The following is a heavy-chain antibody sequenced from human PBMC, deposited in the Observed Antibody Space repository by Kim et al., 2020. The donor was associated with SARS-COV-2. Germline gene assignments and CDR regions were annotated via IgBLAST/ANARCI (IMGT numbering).Heavy chain of an antibody. CDR1: GFTFSSYG. D-gene: IGHD6-13*01. CDR2: IWYDGSNK. Sequence: GGSLRLSCAASGFTFSSYGMHWVRQAPGKGLEWVAVIWYDGSNKYYADSVKGRFTISRDNSKNTLYLQMNSLRAEDTAVYYCARDQATYSSSWEDYYGMDVWGQGTTVTVSS. J-gene: IGHJ6*02. V-gene: IGHV3-33*01. CDR3: ARDQATYSSSWEDYYGMDV.